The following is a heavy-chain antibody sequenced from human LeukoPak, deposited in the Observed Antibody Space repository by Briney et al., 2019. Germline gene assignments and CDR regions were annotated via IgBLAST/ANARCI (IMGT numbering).Heavy chain of an antibody. CDR3: AKEVSILPAASLVA. V-gene: IGHV3-23*01. J-gene: IGHJ5*02. CDR2: ISGSGGST. Sequence: GGSLRLSCAASGFTFSSYWMSWVRQAPGKGLEWVSAISGSGGSTYYADSVKGRFTISRDNSKNTLYLQMNSLRAEDTAVYYCAKEVSILPAASLVAWGQGTLVTVSS. D-gene: IGHD2-2*01. CDR1: GFTFSSYW.